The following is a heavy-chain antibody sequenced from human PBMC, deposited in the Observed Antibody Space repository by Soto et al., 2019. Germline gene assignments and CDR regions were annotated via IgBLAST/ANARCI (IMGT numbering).Heavy chain of an antibody. D-gene: IGHD2-15*01. V-gene: IGHV3-30*18. CDR3: AKDLNCSGGSCYSSEFDY. J-gene: IGHJ4*02. CDR1: GLTFSSYG. CDR2: ISYDGSNK. Sequence: GRPMRHSCAASGLTFSSYGMHWVRQAPGKGLEWVAVISYDGSNKYYADSVKGRFTISRDNSKNTLYLQMNSLRAEDTAVYYCAKDLNCSGGSCYSSEFDYWGQGTLVTVSS.